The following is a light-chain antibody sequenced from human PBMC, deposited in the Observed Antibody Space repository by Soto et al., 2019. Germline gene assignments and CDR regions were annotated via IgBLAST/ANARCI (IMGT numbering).Light chain of an antibody. CDR1: QSLLYSNGYNY. Sequence: DIVMTQSPLSLPVTPGEPASISCRSSQSLLYSNGYNYLDWFLQKPGQSPQLLIYLGSTRASGVPDRFSGSGSGTDFTLRISRVEAEDAGIYYCMQALQTPPWTFGQGTKVEIK. J-gene: IGKJ1*01. V-gene: IGKV2-28*01. CDR3: MQALQTPPWT. CDR2: LGS.